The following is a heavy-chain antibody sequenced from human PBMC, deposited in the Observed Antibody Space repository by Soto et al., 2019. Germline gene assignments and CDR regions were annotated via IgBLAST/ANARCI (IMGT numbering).Heavy chain of an antibody. D-gene: IGHD3-3*01. Sequence: GESLKISCKGSGYTFSTYWIGWVRQLAGKGLEWMGMIYPGDSTTTYSPSFQGRVTISADKAISTAYLQRSSLEASDTAIYSCISGYYTWFDPWGHGTLVTVSS. J-gene: IGHJ5*02. CDR1: GYTFSTYW. CDR2: IYPGDSTT. CDR3: ISGYYTWFDP. V-gene: IGHV5-51*01.